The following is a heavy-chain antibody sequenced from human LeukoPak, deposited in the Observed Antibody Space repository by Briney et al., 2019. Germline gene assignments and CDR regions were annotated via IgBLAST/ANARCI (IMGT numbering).Heavy chain of an antibody. J-gene: IGHJ5*02. CDR1: GYTFTAYY. CDR3: ARGDGDSDSNGVLMGWFDP. V-gene: IGHV1-46*01. Sequence: GASVKVSCKASGYTFTAYYMHWVRQAPGQGLEWMGVIDPSGGSTSYAQRFQDRVTMTSDTSTSTVYMELSSLRFEDTAVYYCARGDGDSDSNGVLMGWFDPWGQGTLVTVSS. CDR2: IDPSGGST. D-gene: IGHD3-22*01.